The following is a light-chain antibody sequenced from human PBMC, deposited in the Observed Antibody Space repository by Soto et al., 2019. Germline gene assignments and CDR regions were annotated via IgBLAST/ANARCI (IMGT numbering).Light chain of an antibody. CDR3: SSYTTSSSYV. CDR2: DVY. V-gene: IGLV2-14*01. CDR1: SSDVGGFNY. J-gene: IGLJ1*01. Sequence: QSALTQPAAVSGSPGQSITISCTGTSSDVGGFNYVSWYQQHPGKAPKLLIFDVYSRPSGISNRFSGPKSGNTASLTISGLQAEDEADYYCSSYTTSSSYVFGAGTKVTVL.